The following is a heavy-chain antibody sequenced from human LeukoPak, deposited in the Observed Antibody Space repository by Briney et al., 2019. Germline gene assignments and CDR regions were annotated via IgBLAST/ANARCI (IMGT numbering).Heavy chain of an antibody. D-gene: IGHD3-22*01. CDR1: GYTLTELS. J-gene: IGHJ6*03. V-gene: IGHV1-24*01. Sequence: ASVKVSCKVSGYTLTELSMHWVRQAPGKGHEWMGGFDPEDGETIYAQKFQGRVTMTEDTSTDTAYMELSSLRSEDTAMYYCATSSSYLRYYYYYMDVWGKGTTVTVSS. CDR2: FDPEDGET. CDR3: ATSSSYLRYYYYYMDV.